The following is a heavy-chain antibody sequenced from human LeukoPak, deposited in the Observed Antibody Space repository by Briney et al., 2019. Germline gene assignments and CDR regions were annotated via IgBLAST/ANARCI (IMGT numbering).Heavy chain of an antibody. CDR2: IYYSGTT. D-gene: IGHD4-23*01. CDR3: ARGPGGSALFN. Sequence: SETLSLTCTVSGSISSYYWAWIRQPPGKGLEWVGSIYYSGTTYYNPSLKSRVTISVDTSKNQFSLKLTSVTAADTAVYYCARGPGGSALFNWGQGTLVTVSS. J-gene: IGHJ4*02. V-gene: IGHV4-39*07. CDR1: GSISSYY.